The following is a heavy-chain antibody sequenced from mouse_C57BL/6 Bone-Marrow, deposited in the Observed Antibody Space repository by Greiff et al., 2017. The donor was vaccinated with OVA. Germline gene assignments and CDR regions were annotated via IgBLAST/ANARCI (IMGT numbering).Heavy chain of an antibody. V-gene: IGHV1-85*01. CDR1: GYTFTSYD. D-gene: IGHD1-1*01. CDR3: ARSRLYYYGSRGVYFDY. CDR2: IYPRDGST. J-gene: IGHJ2*01. Sequence: VQVVESGPELVKPGASVKLSCKASGYTFTSYDINWVKQRPGQGLEWIGWIYPRDGSTKYNEKFKGKATLTVDTSSSTAYMELHSLTSEDSAVYFCARSRLYYYGSRGVYFDYWGQGTTLTVSS.